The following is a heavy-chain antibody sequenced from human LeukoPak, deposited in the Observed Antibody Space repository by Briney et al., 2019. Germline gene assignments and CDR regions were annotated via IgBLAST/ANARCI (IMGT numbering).Heavy chain of an antibody. J-gene: IGHJ5*02. CDR1: GGSISSSSYY. Sequence: RASETLSLTCTVSGGSISSSSYYWGWIRQPPGKGLEWIGSIYYSGSTYYNPSLKSRVTISVDTSKNQFSLKLSSVTAADTAVYYCARVVSFSWGSGWYVGSENWFDPWGQGTLVTVSS. CDR3: ARVVSFSWGSGWYVGSENWFDP. V-gene: IGHV4-39*07. D-gene: IGHD6-19*01. CDR2: IYYSGST.